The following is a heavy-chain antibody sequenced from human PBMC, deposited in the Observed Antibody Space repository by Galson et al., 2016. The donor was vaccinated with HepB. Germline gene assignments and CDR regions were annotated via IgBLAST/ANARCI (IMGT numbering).Heavy chain of an antibody. J-gene: IGHJ4*02. CDR1: GFTFNNHA. CDR3: ARRGINWGFFDY. V-gene: IGHV3-23*01. Sequence: SLRLSCAASGFTFNNHAMNWVRQAPGKGLEWVSTISPSGDNTYYADPVKGRFTISRDISKNTLYLQMNSLRADDTALYYCARRGINWGFFDYWGQGTLVTVSS. D-gene: IGHD7-27*01. CDR2: ISPSGDNT.